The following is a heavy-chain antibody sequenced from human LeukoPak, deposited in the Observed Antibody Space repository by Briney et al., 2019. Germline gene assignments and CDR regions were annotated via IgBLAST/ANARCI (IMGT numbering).Heavy chain of an antibody. D-gene: IGHD5-18*01. CDR3: ARAYSNTAMVNFDY. CDR2: INPSGGST. Sequence: ASVKVSCKASGGTFSSYAISWVRQAPEQGLEWMGIINPSGGSTSYAQKFQGRVTMTRDTSTSTVYMELSSLRSEDTAVYYCARAYSNTAMVNFDYWGQGTLVTVSS. CDR1: GGTFSSYA. V-gene: IGHV1-46*01. J-gene: IGHJ4*02.